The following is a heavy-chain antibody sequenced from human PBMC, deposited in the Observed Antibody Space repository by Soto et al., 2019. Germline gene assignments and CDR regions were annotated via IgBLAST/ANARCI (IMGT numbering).Heavy chain of an antibody. Sequence: GGSLRLSCAASGFTFSSYSMNWVRQAPGKGLEWVSSISSSSSYIYYADSVKGRFTISSDNAKNSLYLQMNSLRAEDTAVYYCAGVPTWIQLSYYFDYWGQGTLVTVSS. CDR1: GFTFSSYS. V-gene: IGHV3-21*01. D-gene: IGHD5-18*01. J-gene: IGHJ4*02. CDR3: AGVPTWIQLSYYFDY. CDR2: ISSSSSYI.